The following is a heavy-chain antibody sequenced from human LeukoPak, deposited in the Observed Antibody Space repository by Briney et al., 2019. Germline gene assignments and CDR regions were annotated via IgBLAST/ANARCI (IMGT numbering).Heavy chain of an antibody. CDR2: IYTSGCT. CDR3: ARGSGSSHTFDY. CDR1: GGSISSYY. D-gene: IGHD1-26*01. J-gene: IGHJ4*02. Sequence: PSETLSLTCTVSGGSISSYYWSWIRQPPGKGLEWIGYIYTSGCTNYNPSLKSRVTISVDTSENQFSLKLSSVTAADTAVYYCARGSGSSHTFDYWGQGTLVTVSS. V-gene: IGHV4-4*09.